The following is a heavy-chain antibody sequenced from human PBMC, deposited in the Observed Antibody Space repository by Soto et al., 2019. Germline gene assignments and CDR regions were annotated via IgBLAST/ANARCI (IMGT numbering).Heavy chain of an antibody. CDR2: IRSQANSYAT. J-gene: IGHJ6*02. CDR1: GFAFSGST. Sequence: PGGSLRLSSAGSGFAFSGSTIHWVRQASGKGLEWVGRIRSQANSYATAYAASVKGRFIISRDDSKTTAYLQMSSLKIEDTAVYYCFRENYFSYHGMDVWGQVRTVTVS. CDR3: FRENYFSYHGMDV. V-gene: IGHV3-73*01.